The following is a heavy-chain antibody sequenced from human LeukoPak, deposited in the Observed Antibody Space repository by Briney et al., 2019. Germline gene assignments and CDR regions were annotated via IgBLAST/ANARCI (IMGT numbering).Heavy chain of an antibody. Sequence: GGSLRLSCAASGFTVSSNYMSWVRQAPGKGLEWVSVIYSGGSTYYADSVKGRFTISRDNSKNTLYLQMNSLRAEDTAVYYCAATAMVSFDYWGQGTLSPSPQ. CDR1: GFTVSSNY. CDR3: AATAMVSFDY. CDR2: IYSGGST. D-gene: IGHD5-18*01. J-gene: IGHJ4*02. V-gene: IGHV3-53*01.